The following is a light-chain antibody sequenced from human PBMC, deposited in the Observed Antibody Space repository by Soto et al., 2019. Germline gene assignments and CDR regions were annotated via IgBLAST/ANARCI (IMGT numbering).Light chain of an antibody. V-gene: IGKV3-15*01. CDR2: GAS. CDR3: QQYNHWPPIT. Sequence: ILITHSPRTLHAPTSQGAPSPCPASQSVSSNLAWYQQKPGQAPSLLIYGASTRATGIPARFSGSGSGTEFTLTISTLQSEDFAVYYCQQYNHWPPITFGQGTRLEI. CDR1: QSVSSN. J-gene: IGKJ5*01.